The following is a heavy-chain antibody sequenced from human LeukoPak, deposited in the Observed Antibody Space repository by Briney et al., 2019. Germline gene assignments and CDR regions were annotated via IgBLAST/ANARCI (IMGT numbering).Heavy chain of an antibody. CDR1: GFTFGRYG. CDR3: ARADYGDFLQRGS. D-gene: IGHD4-17*01. CDR2: ISYDAAIK. Sequence: PGGSLRLSCVASGFTFGRYGLHWVRQAPGKGLEWVAGISYDAAIKHYADSVKGRFTISRDNSKSTLFLQLSSLRVDDAAVYFCARADYGDFLQRGSWGQGTLVTVSS. V-gene: IGHV3-30-3*01. J-gene: IGHJ5*02.